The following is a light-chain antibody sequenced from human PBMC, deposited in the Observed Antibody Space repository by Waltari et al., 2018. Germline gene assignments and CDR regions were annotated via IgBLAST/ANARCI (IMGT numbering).Light chain of an antibody. V-gene: IGLV1-44*01. Sequence: QSVLTQPPSASGTPGQRVTISCTGSSPNIGGNVVTWYQQIPGKAPTLLIYRSVLRPSGVPDRFSGSKSGTSASLAISGLQSADEGDYYCAAWDDSLHGHWVFGGGTKVTVL. CDR2: RSV. CDR1: SPNIGGNV. CDR3: AAWDDSLHGHWV. J-gene: IGLJ3*02.